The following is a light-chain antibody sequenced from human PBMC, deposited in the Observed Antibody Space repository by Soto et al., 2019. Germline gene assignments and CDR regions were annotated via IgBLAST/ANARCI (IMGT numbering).Light chain of an antibody. CDR2: DAS. V-gene: IGKV3-15*01. CDR3: QQYNDWPPYT. Sequence: ETVMTQSPATLSVSPGERPTLSCRASQSVYSNLAWYQQKPGQAPRLLISDASTRATGIPARFSGSGSGTEFSLTISSLRSEDFAVYYCQQYNDWPPYTFGQGTKLEIK. J-gene: IGKJ2*01. CDR1: QSVYSN.